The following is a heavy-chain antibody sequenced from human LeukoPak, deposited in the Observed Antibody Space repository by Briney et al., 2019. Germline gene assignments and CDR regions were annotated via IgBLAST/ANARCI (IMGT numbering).Heavy chain of an antibody. J-gene: IGHJ4*01. D-gene: IGHD4-17*01. CDR3: ARARMNYGDYDY. CDR1: GYSISSGYF. V-gene: IGHV4-38-2*02. Sequence: PSETPSLTCTVSGYSISSGYFWGWIRQPPGKGLEWIVSMFHSGSNQYNPSLKSRITISVDTSKNHFSLNLTSVTAADTAVYYCARARMNYGDYDYWGHGTLVTVSS. CDR2: MFHSGSN.